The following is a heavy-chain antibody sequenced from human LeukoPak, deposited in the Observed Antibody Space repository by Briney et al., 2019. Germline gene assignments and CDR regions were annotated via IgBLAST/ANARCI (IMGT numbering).Heavy chain of an antibody. CDR1: GFTFSSYD. Sequence: SGGALRLSCAASGFTFSSYDMTWVRQAPGKGPEWVSYISSSGSTIYYADSVKGRFTISRDNAKNSLYLQMNSLRAEDTAVYYCAREGRGSGSRLYYYYYMDVWGKGTTVTISS. V-gene: IGHV3-48*03. CDR2: ISSSGSTI. J-gene: IGHJ6*03. D-gene: IGHD3-10*01. CDR3: AREGRGSGSRLYYYYYMDV.